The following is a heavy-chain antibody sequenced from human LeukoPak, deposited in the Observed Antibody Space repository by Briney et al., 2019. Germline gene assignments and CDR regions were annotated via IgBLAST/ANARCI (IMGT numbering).Heavy chain of an antibody. V-gene: IGHV3-74*01. J-gene: IGHJ4*02. CDR1: GFTLSGYW. CDR3: ARGPAGNSYATY. CDR2: INSDGSST. Sequence: PGGSLRPSWPASGFTLSGYWMDWDRQAPGEGLGWVSRINSDGSSTSYADSVKGRFTISRDNAKNPLYLQMNSLRAEDTAVYYCARGPAGNSYATYWGQGTLVTVSS. D-gene: IGHD5-18*01.